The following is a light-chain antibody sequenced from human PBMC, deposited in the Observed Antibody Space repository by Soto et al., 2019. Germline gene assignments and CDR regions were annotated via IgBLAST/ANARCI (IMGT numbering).Light chain of an antibody. Sequence: DIQMTQSPSSLSASVGDGVAITCRASQDISDYLAWYQQKPGKVPKLLIYAASTLQSGVPSRFSGSGSGTDFTLTISSLQPEDVATYYCQNYTTAPLTFGGGTKVEI. J-gene: IGKJ4*01. CDR2: AAS. V-gene: IGKV1-27*01. CDR3: QNYTTAPLT. CDR1: QDISDY.